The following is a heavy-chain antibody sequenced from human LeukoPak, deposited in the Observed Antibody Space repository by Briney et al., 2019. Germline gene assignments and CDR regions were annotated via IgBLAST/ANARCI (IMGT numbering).Heavy chain of an antibody. V-gene: IGHV1-8*03. Sequence: ASVKVSCKASGYTFTSYDINGVGQATGQGLEWMGWMNPNSGNTGYAQKFQGRVTITRNTSISTAYMELSSLRSEDTAVYYCASGVRPFGVLRGYYYYYMDVWGKGTTVTVSS. J-gene: IGHJ6*03. CDR1: GYTFTSYD. CDR2: MNPNSGNT. D-gene: IGHD3-3*01. CDR3: ASGVRPFGVLRGYYYYYMDV.